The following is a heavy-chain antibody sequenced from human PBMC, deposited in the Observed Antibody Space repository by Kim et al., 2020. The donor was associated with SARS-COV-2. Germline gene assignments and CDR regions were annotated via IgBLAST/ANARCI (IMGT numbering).Heavy chain of an antibody. D-gene: IGHD5-18*01. CDR3: ARRIVDTAMVFDY. J-gene: IGHJ4*02. CDR2: IYYSGST. V-gene: IGHV4-39*01. CDR1: GGSISSSSYY. Sequence: SETLSLTCTVSGGSISSSSYYWGWIRQPPGKGLEWIGSIYYSGSTYYNPSLKSRVTIAVDTSKNQFSLKLSSVTAADTAVYYCARRIVDTAMVFDYWGQGSLVTVSS.